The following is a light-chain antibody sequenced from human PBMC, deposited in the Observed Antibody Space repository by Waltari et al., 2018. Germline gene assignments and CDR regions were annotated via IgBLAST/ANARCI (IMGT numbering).Light chain of an antibody. CDR2: KAS. CDR1: QSVNRW. J-gene: IGKJ1*01. CDR3: QQYEAFPVT. Sequence: DIQMTQSPSTLSASVGDRVTITCRASQSVNRWLAWYQQKPGKAPKLLISKASALQNGVAPRFSGGGSGTEFTLPISNLQPDDSSTYYCQQYEAFPVTFGHGTKGEIK. V-gene: IGKV1-5*03.